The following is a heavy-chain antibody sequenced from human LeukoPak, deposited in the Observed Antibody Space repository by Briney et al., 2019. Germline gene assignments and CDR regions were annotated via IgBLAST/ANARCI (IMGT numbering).Heavy chain of an antibody. CDR1: GFPFNKDG. D-gene: IGHD3-22*01. Sequence: PGGTLTLSCAASGFPFNKDGKNWGRQAQGKGMEGEANINQEGSKEKNVDSGRGRVTISRDNTRNSVYLQMNSLRAEDTAVYYCPRDDSPTTYNYDSRVYHDALDFWGQGTMVTVSS. CDR2: INQEGSKE. CDR3: PRDDSPTTYNYDSRVYHDALDF. J-gene: IGHJ3*01. V-gene: IGHV3-7*01.